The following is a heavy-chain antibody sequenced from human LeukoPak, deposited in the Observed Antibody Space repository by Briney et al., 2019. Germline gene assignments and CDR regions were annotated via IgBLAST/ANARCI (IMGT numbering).Heavy chain of an antibody. CDR3: AKDRTMIVVDAFDY. CDR2: ISNNGGYT. Sequence: GGSLRLSCAASGFTFSSSAMSWVRQAPGKGLEWVSAISNNGGYTYYADSVQGRFTISRDNSKNTLYLQMNSLRAEDTAVYYCAKDRTMIVVDAFDYWGQGTLVTVSS. CDR1: GFTFSSSA. J-gene: IGHJ4*02. D-gene: IGHD3-22*01. V-gene: IGHV3-23*01.